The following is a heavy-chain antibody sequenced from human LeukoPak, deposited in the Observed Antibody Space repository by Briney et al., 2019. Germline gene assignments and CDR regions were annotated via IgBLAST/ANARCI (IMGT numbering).Heavy chain of an antibody. D-gene: IGHD5-24*01. CDR2: IKQDGSEK. CDR3: ASPRNGYNDLFWDY. V-gene: IGHV3-7*01. J-gene: IGHJ4*02. CDR1: GFPFSSYW. Sequence: GGSLRLSCVASGFPFSSYWMTWVRQAPGKGLEWVANIKQDGSEKYYVDSVKGRFTISRDNAKNSLYLQMNSLRAEDTAVYYCASPRNGYNDLFWDYWGQGTLVTVSS.